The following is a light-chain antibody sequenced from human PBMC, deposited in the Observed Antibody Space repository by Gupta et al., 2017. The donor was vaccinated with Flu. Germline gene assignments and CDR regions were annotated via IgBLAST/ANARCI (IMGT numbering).Light chain of an antibody. V-gene: IGKV1-16*01. CDR1: HGISKY. CDR3: RQYKSDPWT. J-gene: IGKJ1*01. Sequence: DLQMTQSTSSLSASVGDRVTISCRAIHGISKYLAWFQQKPATAPESLIYAASSVQSGAPSRFSGSGSGTDFTLRISSLKTEDCGTYYCRQYKSDPWTFGQGTKVEIK. CDR2: AAS.